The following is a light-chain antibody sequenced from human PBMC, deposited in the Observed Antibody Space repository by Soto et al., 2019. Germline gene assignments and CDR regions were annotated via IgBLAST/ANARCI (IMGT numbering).Light chain of an antibody. CDR3: QQYNSYPWT. Sequence: DIQMTQSPSTLSASVGDRVTLTCRASQSISSWLAWYQQKPGKAPKLLIYDASSLESGVPSRFSGSGSGTEFTLTISSLQPDDFATYYCQQYNSYPWTVGQGTKVDIK. V-gene: IGKV1-5*01. CDR1: QSISSW. J-gene: IGKJ1*01. CDR2: DAS.